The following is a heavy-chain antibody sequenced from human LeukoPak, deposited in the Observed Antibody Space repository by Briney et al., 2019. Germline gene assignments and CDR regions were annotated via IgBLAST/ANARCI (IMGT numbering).Heavy chain of an antibody. CDR1: GGSISSGSYY. J-gene: IGHJ4*02. CDR3: ARSLRVPAAFDY. Sequence: SETLSLTCTVSGGSISSGSYYWSWIRQPAGKGLEWIGRIYTSGSTNYNPSLKSRVTISVDTSKNQFSLKLSSVTAADTAVYYCARSLRVPAAFDYWGQGTLVTVSS. D-gene: IGHD2-2*01. CDR2: IYTSGST. V-gene: IGHV4-61*02.